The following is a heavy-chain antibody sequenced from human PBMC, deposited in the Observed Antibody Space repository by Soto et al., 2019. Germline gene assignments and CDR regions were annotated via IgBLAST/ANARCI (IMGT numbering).Heavy chain of an antibody. V-gene: IGHV4-34*01. CDR1: GGSFSGYY. CDR2: INHSGST. CDR3: ARILSYDFWSGFFGRDYYYYMDV. D-gene: IGHD3-3*01. J-gene: IGHJ6*03. Sequence: SETLSLTCAVYGGSFSGYYWSWIRQPPGKGLEWIGEINHSGSTNYNPSLKSRVTISVDTSKNQFSLKLSSVTAADTAVYYCARILSYDFWSGFFGRDYYYYMDVWGKGTTVTVSS.